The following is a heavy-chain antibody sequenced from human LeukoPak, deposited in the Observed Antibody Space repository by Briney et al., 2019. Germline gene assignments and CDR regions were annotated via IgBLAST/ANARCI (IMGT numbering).Heavy chain of an antibody. CDR3: ARGPFGVTYYYYYYMDV. CDR1: GFTFSSYS. CDR2: ITSSSSSI. Sequence: GGSLRLSCAASGFTFSSYSMNWVRQAPGEGLEWVPSITSSSSSIYYADSVKGRFTISRDNAKNSLYLQMNSLRAEDTAVYYCARGPFGVTYYYYYYMDVWGKGTTVTVSS. V-gene: IGHV3-21*01. D-gene: IGHD3-3*01. J-gene: IGHJ6*03.